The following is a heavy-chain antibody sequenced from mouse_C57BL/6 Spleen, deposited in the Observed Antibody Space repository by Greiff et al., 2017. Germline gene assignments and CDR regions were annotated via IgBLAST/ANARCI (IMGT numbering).Heavy chain of an antibody. Sequence: VQLQQPGAELVMPGASVKLSCKASGFNFKGYWMHWVKQRPGQGLEWIGGIDPSDSYTNYHQKFKGKSTSTVDKSSSTAYMQLSSLTSEDSAVYYCARYCNYFDDWGQGTTLTVSS. J-gene: IGHJ2*01. CDR1: GFNFKGYW. CDR2: IDPSDSYT. CDR3: ARYCNYFDD. V-gene: IGHV1-69*01. D-gene: IGHD5-1-1*01.